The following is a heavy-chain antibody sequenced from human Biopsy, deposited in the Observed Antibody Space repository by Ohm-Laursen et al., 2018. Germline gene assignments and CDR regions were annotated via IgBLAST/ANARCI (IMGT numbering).Heavy chain of an antibody. D-gene: IGHD6-19*01. CDR2: INHSGST. J-gene: IGHJ4*02. V-gene: IGHV4-34*01. CDR1: GGSFSGYY. CDR3: ARGRLRAVARFDY. Sequence: TLSLTCTVYGGSFSGYYWGWIRQPPGKGLEWIGEINHSGSTNYNPSLKSRVTISVDTSKHQFSLKLSSVTAADTAVYYCARGRLRAVARFDYWGQGTLVTVSS.